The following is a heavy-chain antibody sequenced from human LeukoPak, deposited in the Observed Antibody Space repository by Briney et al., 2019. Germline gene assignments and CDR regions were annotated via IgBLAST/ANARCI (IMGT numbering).Heavy chain of an antibody. CDR3: ARDLDGTAYYPLDF. CDR1: GFTFSNCA. V-gene: IGHV3-30*04. Sequence: GGSLRLSCVVSGFTFSNCAMSWVRQAPGKAPERGLEMVAAMSYAGSHKYYADSVKGRFTISRDNPKSTLYLQMNSLRPEDTAVYYCARDLDGTAYYPLDFRGQGTLVTVSS. D-gene: IGHD3-22*01. CDR2: MSYAGSHK. J-gene: IGHJ4*02.